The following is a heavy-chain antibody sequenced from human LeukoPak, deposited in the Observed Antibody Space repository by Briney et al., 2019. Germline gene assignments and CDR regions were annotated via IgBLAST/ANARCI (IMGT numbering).Heavy chain of an antibody. V-gene: IGHV1-69*06. Sequence: ASVKVSCKASGGTFSGYAISWVRQAPGQGLEWMGGVIPIIGPANYAQKFQGRVTITADKSTSTAYMELSSLRSEDTAMYYCARELYSGSYFGVGDWGQGTLVTVSS. CDR2: VIPIIGPA. D-gene: IGHD1-26*01. CDR1: GGTFSGYA. CDR3: ARELYSGSYFGVGD. J-gene: IGHJ4*02.